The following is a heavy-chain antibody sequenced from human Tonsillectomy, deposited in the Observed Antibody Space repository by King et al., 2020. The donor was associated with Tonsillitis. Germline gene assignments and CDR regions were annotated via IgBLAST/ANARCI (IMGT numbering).Heavy chain of an antibody. CDR1: GGSISSYY. Sequence: QLQESGPGLVKPSETLSLTCTVSGGSISSYYWTWIRQPPGKGLEWIGYIYYSGSTNYNPSIKSRVIISVDTSKNQFSLNLSSVTAADTAVYYCARDRRYLDSSGYFSRGMDVWGQGTTVTVSS. J-gene: IGHJ6*02. CDR3: ARDRRYLDSSGYFSRGMDV. CDR2: IYYSGST. D-gene: IGHD3-22*01. V-gene: IGHV4-59*01.